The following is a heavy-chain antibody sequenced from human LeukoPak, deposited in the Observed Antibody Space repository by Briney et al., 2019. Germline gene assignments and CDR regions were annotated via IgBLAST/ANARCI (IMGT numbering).Heavy chain of an antibody. V-gene: IGHV3-20*04. D-gene: IGHD3-9*01. J-gene: IGHJ5*02. CDR1: EFTVSVNY. Sequence: GGSLRLSCAASEFTVSVNYMSWVRQAPGKGLEWVSGIKWDGGRTGYADSVKGRFTISRDNAKNSVYLQMNSLRAEDTALYYCARHEVHYDILTGYYSNWFDPWGQGTLVTVSS. CDR3: ARHEVHYDILTGYYSNWFDP. CDR2: IKWDGGRT.